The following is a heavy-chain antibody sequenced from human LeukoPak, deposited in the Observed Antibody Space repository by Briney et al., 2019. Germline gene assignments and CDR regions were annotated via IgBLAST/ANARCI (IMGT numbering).Heavy chain of an antibody. Sequence: GGSLRLSCAASGFTFSSYAMHWVRQAPGKGLEYVSAISSNGGSTYYANSVKGRFTISRDNSKNMLYLQMGSLRAEDMAVYYCARGLVAAAGTDFDYWGQGTLVTVSS. J-gene: IGHJ4*02. D-gene: IGHD6-13*01. V-gene: IGHV3-64*01. CDR1: GFTFSSYA. CDR3: ARGLVAAAGTDFDY. CDR2: ISSNGGST.